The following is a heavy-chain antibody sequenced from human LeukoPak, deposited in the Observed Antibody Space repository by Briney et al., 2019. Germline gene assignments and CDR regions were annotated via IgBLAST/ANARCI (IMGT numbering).Heavy chain of an antibody. CDR2: IYYSGNI. V-gene: IGHV4-59*08. CDR1: GGSISSYY. D-gene: IGHD1-26*01. Sequence: SETLSLTCSVSGGSISSYYWSWIRQPPGKGLDWIGYIYYSGNINYKSPLKSRVTISLDTSKNQFSLKLSSVTAADTAVYYCARHDPIVGTPDAFDIWGQGTMVTVSS. CDR3: ARHDPIVGTPDAFDI. J-gene: IGHJ3*02.